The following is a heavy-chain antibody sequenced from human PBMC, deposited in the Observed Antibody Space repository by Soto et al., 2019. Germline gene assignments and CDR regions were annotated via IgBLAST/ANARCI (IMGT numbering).Heavy chain of an antibody. D-gene: IGHD2-15*01. V-gene: IGHV3-7*01. J-gene: IGHJ6*03. CDR3: ARPYGGSCPPCYYYYLDV. CDR2: IKEDGSEK. Sequence: PGGSLRLSCATSGFTFRNYWMTWVRQAPGKGLEWVANIKEDGSEKYYVDSVKGRFTISRDNAKNSLDLQMNSLRAEDTAVYYCARPYGGSCPPCYYYYLDVWGKGTTVTVAS. CDR1: GFTFRNYW.